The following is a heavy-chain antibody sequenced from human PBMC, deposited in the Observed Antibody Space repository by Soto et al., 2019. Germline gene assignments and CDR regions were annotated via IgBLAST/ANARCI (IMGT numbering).Heavy chain of an antibody. J-gene: IGHJ4*02. Sequence: SETLSLTCTVSGGSISSSSYYWSWIRQPPGKGLEWIGYIYYSGSTNYNPSLKSRVTISVDTSKNQFSLKLSSVTAADTAAYYCARRYGSCFDYWGQGTLVTVSS. CDR1: GGSISSSSYY. D-gene: IGHD5-18*01. CDR2: IYYSGST. CDR3: ARRYGSCFDY. V-gene: IGHV4-61*05.